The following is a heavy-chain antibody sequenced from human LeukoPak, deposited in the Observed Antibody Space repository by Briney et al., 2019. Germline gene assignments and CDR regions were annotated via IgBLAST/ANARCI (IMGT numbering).Heavy chain of an antibody. Sequence: GGSLRLSCAASGFTFSSYGMHWVRQAPGKGLEWVSSISSSSSYIYYADSVKGRFTISRDNAKNSLYLQMNSLRAEDTAVYYCARDIGYCSSTSCSVGFDYWGQGTLVTVSS. CDR3: ARDIGYCSSTSCSVGFDY. CDR1: GFTFSSYG. V-gene: IGHV3-21*01. CDR2: ISSSSSYI. J-gene: IGHJ4*02. D-gene: IGHD2-2*01.